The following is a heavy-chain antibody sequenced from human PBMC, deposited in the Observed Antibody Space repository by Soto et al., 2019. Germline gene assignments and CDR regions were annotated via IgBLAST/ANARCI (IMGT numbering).Heavy chain of an antibody. CDR1: GFTFSSYG. V-gene: IGHV3-30*18. D-gene: IGHD6-19*01. CDR3: AKGSGYSSGWYLGWFDP. J-gene: IGHJ5*02. Sequence: GSLRLSCAASGFTFSSYGMHWVRQAPGKGLEWVAVISYDGSNKYYADSVKGRFTISRDNSKNTLYLQMNSLRAEDTAVYYCAKGSGYSSGWYLGWFDPWGQGT. CDR2: ISYDGSNK.